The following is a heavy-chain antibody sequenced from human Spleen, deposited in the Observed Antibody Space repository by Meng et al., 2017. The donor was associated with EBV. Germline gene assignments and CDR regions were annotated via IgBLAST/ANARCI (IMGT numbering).Heavy chain of an antibody. D-gene: IGHD3-10*01. CDR3: ASESGRGYTPDY. CDR1: GYTFIHYG. Sequence: QVQLVQSGAEVEKTGASVTVSCKASGYTFIHYGINSVRQAPGQGLEWMGWVSPYNGYTSYAQNLKGRVTMTTDTSTNTAYMTLRSLRSEDTAVYYCASESGRGYTPDYWGQGTLVTVSS. V-gene: IGHV1-18*01. CDR2: VSPYNGYT. J-gene: IGHJ4*02.